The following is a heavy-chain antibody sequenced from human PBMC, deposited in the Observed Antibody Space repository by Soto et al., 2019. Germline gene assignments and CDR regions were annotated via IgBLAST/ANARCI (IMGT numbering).Heavy chain of an antibody. V-gene: IGHV3-30-3*01. CDR3: ARDGLRFLEWSSFDY. CDR1: GFTFSSYA. D-gene: IGHD3-3*01. Sequence: QVQLVESGGGVVQPGRSLRLSCAASGFTFSSYAMHWVRQAPGKGLEWVAVISYDGGNKYYADSVKGRFTISRDNSKNTLYLQMNSLRVEDTAVYYCARDGLRFLEWSSFDYWGQRTLVSVSS. CDR2: ISYDGGNK. J-gene: IGHJ4*02.